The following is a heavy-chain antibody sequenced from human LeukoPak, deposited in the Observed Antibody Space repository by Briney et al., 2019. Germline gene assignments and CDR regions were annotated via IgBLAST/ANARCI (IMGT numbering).Heavy chain of an antibody. D-gene: IGHD1-26*01. CDR1: GDSISSYY. CDR3: ARSVVGVLDLDYFDY. Sequence: PSETLSLTCTVSGDSISSYYWSWIRQPPGKGLQWTAYIYYSGSTNYNPSLKSRVTISVDTSKNQFSLKLSSVTAADTAVYYCARSVVGVLDLDYFDYWGQGTLVTVSS. J-gene: IGHJ4*02. V-gene: IGHV4-59*08. CDR2: IYYSGST.